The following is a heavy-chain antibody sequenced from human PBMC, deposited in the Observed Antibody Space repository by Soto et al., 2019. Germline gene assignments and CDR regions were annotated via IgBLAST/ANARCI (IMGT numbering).Heavy chain of an antibody. CDR3: VRGPLTNPFGLVFDY. Sequence: GGSLRLSCAASGFTFSSYAMNWVRQAPGKGLEWVSSISSSSDFINYADSMKGRFTVSRDNAKNSLYLQMNSLRTEDTAVYCCVRGPLTNPFGLVFDYWGQGTLVTVSS. D-gene: IGHD3-3*01. CDR1: GFTFSSYA. V-gene: IGHV3-21*01. J-gene: IGHJ4*02. CDR2: ISSSSDFI.